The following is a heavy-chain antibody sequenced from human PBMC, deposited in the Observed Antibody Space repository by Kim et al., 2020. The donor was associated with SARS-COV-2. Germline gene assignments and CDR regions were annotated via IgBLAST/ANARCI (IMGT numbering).Heavy chain of an antibody. J-gene: IGHJ4*02. CDR3: ARVQWQGYYFDY. Sequence: YVDSVKGRFTISRDNAKNSLYLQMNSLRAEDTAVYYCARVQWQGYYFDYWGQGTLVTVSS. D-gene: IGHD6-19*01. V-gene: IGHV3-7*01.